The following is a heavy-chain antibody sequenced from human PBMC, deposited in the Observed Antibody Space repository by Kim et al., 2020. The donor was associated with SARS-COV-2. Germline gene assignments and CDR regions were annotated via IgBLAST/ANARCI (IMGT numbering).Heavy chain of an antibody. CDR1: GGSISSSSYY. J-gene: IGHJ4*02. D-gene: IGHD3-9*01. Sequence: SETLSLTCTVSGGSISSSSYYWGWIRQPPGKGLEWIGNIYYSGSTYYNPSLQSRVTISADTSKNQFSLNLSTVTAADTAVCYCARLSAVLRYFDWLFGPIDYWGQGTLVTVSS. CDR2: IYYSGST. V-gene: IGHV4-39*01. CDR3: ARLSAVLRYFDWLFGPIDY.